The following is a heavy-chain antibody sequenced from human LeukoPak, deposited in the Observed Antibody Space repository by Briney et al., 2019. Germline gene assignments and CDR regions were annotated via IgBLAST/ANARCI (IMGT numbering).Heavy chain of an antibody. CDR2: IFYDGSIQ. V-gene: IGHV3-30*04. Sequence: GGSLRLSCAVSGFTFSSYAMHWVRQAPGKGLEWVAVIFYDGSIQYYADSVKGRFTISRDNSKNTLYLQMNSLRTEDTAVYYCASASEGRDSSGSIDYWGQGTLVTVSS. J-gene: IGHJ4*02. CDR1: GFTFSSYA. D-gene: IGHD3-22*01. CDR3: ASASEGRDSSGSIDY.